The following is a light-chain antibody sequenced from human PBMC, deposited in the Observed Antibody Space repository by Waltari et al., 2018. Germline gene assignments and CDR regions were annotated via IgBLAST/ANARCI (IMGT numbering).Light chain of an antibody. Sequence: QSVLSQPPSASGTPGQTVRISCSGGSYKIAVNTVNWYQQIPGMAPKLLINGNKPRPAGVPLRYSGSTSRTAAPSTISGRQSEEESDYYSAAWDDSLYGRVFGGRNKFAVL. J-gene: IGLJ2*01. CDR2: GNK. V-gene: IGLV1-44*01. CDR3: AAWDDSLYGRV. CDR1: SYKIAVNT.